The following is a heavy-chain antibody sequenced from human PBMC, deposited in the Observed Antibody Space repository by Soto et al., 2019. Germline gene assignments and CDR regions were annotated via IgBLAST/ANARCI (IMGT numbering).Heavy chain of an antibody. Sequence: GGSLRLSCTASGFTFSNYAMNWVRQAPGKGLEWVSGISGSGGSIYYADSVKGRFTISRDNSKNTLYLQMNSLRAEDTAVYYCAKESNDFWSGYYFYWGQGTLVTVSS. CDR1: GFTFSNYA. CDR3: AKESNDFWSGYYFY. J-gene: IGHJ4*02. V-gene: IGHV3-23*01. CDR2: ISGSGGSI. D-gene: IGHD3-3*01.